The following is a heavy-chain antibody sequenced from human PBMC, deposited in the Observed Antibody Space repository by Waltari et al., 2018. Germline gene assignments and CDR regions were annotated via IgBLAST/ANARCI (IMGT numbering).Heavy chain of an antibody. D-gene: IGHD3-10*01. CDR1: GFRFCNCW. J-gene: IGHJ6*02. V-gene: IGHV3-74*01. CDR2: IGNDETSI. CDR3: ARLAPRTYRSPVPGRHYYYGMDV. Sequence: EERLLESGGGLVQPGDSMRLSCAGSGFRFCNCWMNWVRQAPGKGLVWVARIGNDETSISYADSVKGRLTISRDNAKNTVYLQMKRLRVEDTADYYCARLAPRTYRSPVPGRHYYYGMDVWGQGTTVTVSS.